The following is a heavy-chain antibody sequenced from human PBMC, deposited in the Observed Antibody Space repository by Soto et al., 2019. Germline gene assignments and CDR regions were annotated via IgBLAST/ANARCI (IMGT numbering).Heavy chain of an antibody. Sequence: EVQLLESGGGLVQPGGSLRLSCVVSGFTFSSYAMNWVRHAPGKGLEWVSTSSAGGGNTNYSDSVKGRFTISRDKSKNTLYLQMNSLRDEDTAVYYCAKGGSWYPRFDDWGQGTLVTVSS. CDR2: SSAGGGNT. CDR3: AKGGSWYPRFDD. D-gene: IGHD6-13*01. J-gene: IGHJ4*02. V-gene: IGHV3-23*01. CDR1: GFTFSSYA.